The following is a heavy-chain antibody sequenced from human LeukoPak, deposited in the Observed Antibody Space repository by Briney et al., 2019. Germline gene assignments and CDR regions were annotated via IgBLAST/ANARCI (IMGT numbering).Heavy chain of an antibody. CDR3: ARGGAATAIPVDY. V-gene: IGHV4-34*01. CDR1: GGSFSGYY. CDR2: ISHSGST. Sequence: SETLSLTCAVYGGSFSGYYWSWIRQPPGKGLEWIGEISHSGSTNYNPSLKSRVTISVDTSKNQFSLKLSSVTAADTAVYCCARGGAATAIPVDYWGQGTLVTVSS. J-gene: IGHJ4*02. D-gene: IGHD2-2*02.